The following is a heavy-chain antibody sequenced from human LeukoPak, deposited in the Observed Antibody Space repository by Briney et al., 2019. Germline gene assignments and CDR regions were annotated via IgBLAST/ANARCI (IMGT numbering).Heavy chain of an antibody. CDR3: ARAAYYDSSGFYV. V-gene: IGHV3-23*01. D-gene: IGHD3-22*01. J-gene: IGHJ4*02. CDR1: GFTFSSYA. Sequence: GGSLRLSCAASGFTFSSYAMSWVRQAPGKGLEWVSAISGSAGSTYYADSVKGRFTISRDNSKNTLYLQMNSLRAEDTAVYYCARAAYYDSSGFYVWGQGTLVTVSS. CDR2: ISGSAGST.